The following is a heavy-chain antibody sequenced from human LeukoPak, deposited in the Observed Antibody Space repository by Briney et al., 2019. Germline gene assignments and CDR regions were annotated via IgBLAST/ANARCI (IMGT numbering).Heavy chain of an antibody. CDR3: AREPRGKYQLLFPLTNWFDP. J-gene: IGHJ5*02. Sequence: ASVKVSCKASGYTFTSYYMHWVRQAPGQGLEWMGIINPSGGSTSYAQKFQGRVTMTRDMSTSTVYMELSSLRSEDTAVYYCAREPRGKYQLLFPLTNWFDPWGQGTLVTVSS. CDR2: INPSGGST. D-gene: IGHD2-2*01. V-gene: IGHV1-46*01. CDR1: GYTFTSYY.